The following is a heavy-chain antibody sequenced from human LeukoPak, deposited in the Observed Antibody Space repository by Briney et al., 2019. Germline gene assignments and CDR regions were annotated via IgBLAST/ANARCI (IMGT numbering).Heavy chain of an antibody. V-gene: IGHV3-23*01. CDR1: GFTFGSYA. CDR2: IRASGGST. CDR3: AKGGYDSSFQY. D-gene: IGHD3-22*01. J-gene: IGHJ4*02. Sequence: GGSLRLSCAASGFTFGSYAMSWVRQAPGKGLEWVSTIRASGGSTFYADSVKGRFIISRDNSKNTVLLQMDNLRAEDTALYYCAKGGYDSSFQYWGQGTLVTVSS.